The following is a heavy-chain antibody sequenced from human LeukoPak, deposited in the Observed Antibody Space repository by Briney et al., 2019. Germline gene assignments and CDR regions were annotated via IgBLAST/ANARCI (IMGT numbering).Heavy chain of an antibody. CDR1: GFTFSSYS. CDR2: ISSSSSYI. CDR3: ARDMAIAVAPPNAALEGYYYGMDV. J-gene: IGHJ6*02. V-gene: IGHV3-21*01. D-gene: IGHD6-19*01. Sequence: GGSLRLSCAASGFTFSSYSMNWVRQAPGKGLEWVSSISSSSSYIYYADSVKGRFTISRDNAKNSLYLQMNSLRAEDTAVYYCARDMAIAVAPPNAALEGYYYGMDVWGQGTTVTVSS.